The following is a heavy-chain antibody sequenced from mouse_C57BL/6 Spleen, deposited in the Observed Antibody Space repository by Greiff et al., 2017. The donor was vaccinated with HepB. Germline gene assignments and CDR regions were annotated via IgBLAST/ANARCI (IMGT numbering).Heavy chain of an antibody. CDR1: GYTFTDYY. Sequence: VQLQQSGAELVRPGASVKLSCKASGYTFTDYYINWVKQRPGQGLEWIARIYPGSGNTYYNEKFKGKATLTADKSSSTAYMQLSSLTSEDSAVFFGANSNYEAWFAYWGQGTLVTVSA. D-gene: IGHD2-5*01. J-gene: IGHJ3*01. V-gene: IGHV1-76*01. CDR2: IYPGSGNT. CDR3: ANSNYEAWFAY.